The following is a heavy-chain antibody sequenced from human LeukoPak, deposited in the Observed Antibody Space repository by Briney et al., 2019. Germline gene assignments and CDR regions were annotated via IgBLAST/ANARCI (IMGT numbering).Heavy chain of an antibody. Sequence: ALETLSLTCTVSGGSIGSHYWTWIRQTPGKVLEWIGYVYDIGSTKYNPSLKSRVTISVDTSKNQFSLRLSSVTAADTAVYYCARGGVLKSVDYWGQGTLVAVSS. J-gene: IGHJ4*02. CDR1: GGSIGSHY. D-gene: IGHD3-16*01. CDR3: ARGGVLKSVDY. V-gene: IGHV4-59*11. CDR2: VYDIGST.